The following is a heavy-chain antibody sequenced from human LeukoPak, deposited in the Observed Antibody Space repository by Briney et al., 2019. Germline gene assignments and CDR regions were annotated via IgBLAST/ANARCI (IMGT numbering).Heavy chain of an antibody. Sequence: PGGSLRLSCAASGFTFSRYWMSWVRQAPGKGLEWVANIKQDGSEKYYVDSVKGRFTISRDNAKNSLCLQMNSLRAEDTAVYYCASSQWELLSFHDWGQGTLVTVSS. D-gene: IGHD1-26*01. CDR1: GFTFSRYW. CDR3: ASSQWELLSFHD. J-gene: IGHJ4*02. CDR2: IKQDGSEK. V-gene: IGHV3-7*01.